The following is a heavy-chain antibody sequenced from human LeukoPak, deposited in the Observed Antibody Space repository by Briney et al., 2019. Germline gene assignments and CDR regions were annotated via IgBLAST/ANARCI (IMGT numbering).Heavy chain of an antibody. J-gene: IGHJ4*02. V-gene: IGHV3-15*01. CDR2: IKRKIDGETT. CDR1: GFTFNNAW. Sequence: GGSLRLSCAASGFTFNNAWMTWVRQAPGKGLEWVGRIKRKIDGETTDYAAPVKGRFSISRDDSKNTLYLQMNSLKPEDTAVYYCTTFETGTGLGFDYWGQGTLVTVSS. CDR3: TTFETGTGLGFDY. D-gene: IGHD3-16*01.